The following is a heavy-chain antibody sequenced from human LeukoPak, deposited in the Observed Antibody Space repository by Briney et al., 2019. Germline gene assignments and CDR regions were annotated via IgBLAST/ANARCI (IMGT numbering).Heavy chain of an antibody. D-gene: IGHD3-10*01. V-gene: IGHV3-73*01. Sequence: GGSLRLSCAASGFTFSGSALHWVRQASGKGLEWVGRIRSTANGYATAYAASVKGRFTISRDDSKNTAYLQMDSLKTEDTAVYYCTGNYYGSGSYTDFDYWGQGTLVTVSS. CDR3: TGNYYGSGSYTDFDY. CDR2: IRSTANGYAT. CDR1: GFTFSGSA. J-gene: IGHJ4*02.